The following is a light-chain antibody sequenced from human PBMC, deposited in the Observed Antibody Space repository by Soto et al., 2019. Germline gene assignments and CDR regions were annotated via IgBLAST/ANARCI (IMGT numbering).Light chain of an antibody. Sequence: SVLTQPPSASGSPGQSVTISCTGTSSDVGGYNYVSWYQQHPGKAPKLMMFDVNNRPSGVPDRFSGSKSGNTASLTVSGLQAEDEADYYCSSYAGSSIVFGTGTKVTVL. V-gene: IGLV2-8*01. CDR1: SSDVGGYNY. J-gene: IGLJ1*01. CDR2: DVN. CDR3: SSYAGSSIV.